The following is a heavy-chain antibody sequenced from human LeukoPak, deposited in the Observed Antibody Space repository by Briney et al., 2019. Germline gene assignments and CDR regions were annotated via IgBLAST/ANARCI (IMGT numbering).Heavy chain of an antibody. CDR1: GHRVTSDC. J-gene: IGHJ4*02. D-gene: IGHD5-18*01. Sequence: GEPLKISCKGSGHRVTSDCITWVRLMTRKGLEWIEIIFLGDSDTSYRPSFQGEGTISGDKSIRAVYLQWSSLKASDSAMNYCASWQVDAPMGPFDSWGQGTLVSVSS. CDR2: IFLGDSDT. V-gene: IGHV5-51*01. CDR3: ASWQVDAPMGPFDS.